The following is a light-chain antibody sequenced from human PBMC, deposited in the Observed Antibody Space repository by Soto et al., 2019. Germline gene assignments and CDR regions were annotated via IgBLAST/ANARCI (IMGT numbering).Light chain of an antibody. Sequence: EIVMTQSPATLSVSPGERATLSCRASQSVSSNLAWYQQKPGQAPRLLIYGASTRATGIPARLSGSRSGTEFTLTFSSLQSEDFAVYYCQQYNNWPPLTFGGGTKVEIK. V-gene: IGKV3-15*01. CDR1: QSVSSN. CDR2: GAS. CDR3: QQYNNWPPLT. J-gene: IGKJ4*01.